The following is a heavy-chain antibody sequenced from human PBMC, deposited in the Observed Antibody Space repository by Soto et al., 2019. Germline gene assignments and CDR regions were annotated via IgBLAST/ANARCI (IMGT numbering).Heavy chain of an antibody. CDR1: GGSISPYY. J-gene: IGHJ4*02. D-gene: IGHD1-26*01. V-gene: IGHV4-59*01. CDR3: TRETPREQGLLDV. Sequence: PSETLSLTCAVSGGSISPYYWSWIRQPPGKGLEWIGHIYYTGSTDYNPSLKSRVTISVDTSKKQFSLKLTSVTAADTAMYYCTRETPREQGLLDVWGQGIMVTVSS. CDR2: IYYTGST.